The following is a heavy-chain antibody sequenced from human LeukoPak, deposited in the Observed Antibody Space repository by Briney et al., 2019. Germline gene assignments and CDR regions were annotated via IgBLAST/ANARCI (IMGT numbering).Heavy chain of an antibody. CDR1: GFTFSSYA. CDR2: ISKDGNSQ. Sequence: GGSLRLSCAASGFTFSSYALDWVRQAPGKGLEWVAVISKDGNSQNYADSVKGRFTISRDNSKNTLYLQMNSLRPEDTAVYYCAGESFGIWGQGTTVTVSS. CDR3: AGESFGI. V-gene: IGHV3-30*04. J-gene: IGHJ3*02.